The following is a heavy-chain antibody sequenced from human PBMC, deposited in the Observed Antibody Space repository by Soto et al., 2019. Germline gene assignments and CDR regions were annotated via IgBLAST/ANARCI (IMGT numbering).Heavy chain of an antibody. CDR1: GGSISSYY. Sequence: PSETLSLTCTVSGGSISSYYWSWIRQPPGKGLEWIGYIYYSGSTNYNPSLKSRVTISVDTSKNQFSLKLSSVTAADTAVYYCARGYYDRDWNPMTTYYYYGMDVWGQGTTVTVSS. V-gene: IGHV4-59*01. D-gene: IGHD3-22*01. CDR3: ARGYYDRDWNPMTTYYYYGMDV. J-gene: IGHJ6*02. CDR2: IYYSGST.